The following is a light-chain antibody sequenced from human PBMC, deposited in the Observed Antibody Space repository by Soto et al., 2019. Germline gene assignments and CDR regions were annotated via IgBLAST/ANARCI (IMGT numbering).Light chain of an antibody. CDR3: QQYGSSPLT. V-gene: IGKV3-20*01. CDR2: GAS. J-gene: IGKJ4*01. Sequence: EIVLTQSPGTLSLSPGERATLSCRASQSVSSSYLAWYQQKPGQAPRLLIYGASSRATGIPDRFGGSGSGTDFTLTISRLEPEDFAVYYGQQYGSSPLTFGGGTKVEIK. CDR1: QSVSSSY.